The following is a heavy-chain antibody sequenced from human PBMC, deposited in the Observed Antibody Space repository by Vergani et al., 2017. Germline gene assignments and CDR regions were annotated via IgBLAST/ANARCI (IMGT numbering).Heavy chain of an antibody. V-gene: IGHV4-34*01. J-gene: IGHJ6*03. CDR1: GGSFSGYY. CDR2: INHSGST. Sequence: QVQLQQWGAGLLKPSETLSLTCAVYGGSFSGYYWSWIRQPPGKGLEWIGEINHSGSTNYNPSLKSRVTISVDTSKNQFSLKLSSVTAADTAVYYCARVDTQVAATSHFYYMDGWVKGATVVVSS. D-gene: IGHD6-25*01. CDR3: ARVDTQVAATSHFYYMDG.